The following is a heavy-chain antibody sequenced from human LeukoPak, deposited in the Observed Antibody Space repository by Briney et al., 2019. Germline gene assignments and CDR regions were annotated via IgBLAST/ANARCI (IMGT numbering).Heavy chain of an antibody. CDR2: INPNSGGT. D-gene: IGHD2-2*01. V-gene: IGHV1-2*02. Sequence: ASVKVSCKASGYTFTGYYMHWVRQAPGQGLEWMGWINPNSGGTNYAQKFQGRVTMTRDTSISTAYMELSRLRSDDTAVYYCARDVGEYCSSVSCYASDYWGQGSLVTVSS. J-gene: IGHJ4*02. CDR3: ARDVGEYCSSVSCYASDY. CDR1: GYTFTGYY.